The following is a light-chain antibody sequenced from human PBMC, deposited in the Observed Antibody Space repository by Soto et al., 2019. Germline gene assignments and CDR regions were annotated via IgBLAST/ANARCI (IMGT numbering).Light chain of an antibody. Sequence: QSVLTQPPSVSGAPGQRVTISCTGSTSNIGAGYDVHWYQQLPGTAPKLLIYGNINRPSGVPDRFSGSKSGTSASLAITGLQAEDEADYYCQSYDSSLSGVVFGGGTQLT. V-gene: IGLV1-40*01. CDR3: QSYDSSLSGVV. CDR2: GNI. J-gene: IGLJ2*01. CDR1: TSNIGAGYD.